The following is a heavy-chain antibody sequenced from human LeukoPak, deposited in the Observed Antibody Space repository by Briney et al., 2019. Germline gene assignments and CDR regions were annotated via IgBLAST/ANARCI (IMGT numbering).Heavy chain of an antibody. Sequence: GGSLRLSCAASGFTFRNYWMSWVRLAPGKGLEWVANIKQDGSEKYHVDSVKDRFTISGDNAKNSLYLQMNSLRAEDTAVYYCARQSISGSSLSYFDYWGQGTLVNVSS. CDR3: ARQSISGSSLSYFDY. V-gene: IGHV3-7*05. D-gene: IGHD3-22*01. CDR2: IKQDGSEK. CDR1: GFTFRNYW. J-gene: IGHJ4*02.